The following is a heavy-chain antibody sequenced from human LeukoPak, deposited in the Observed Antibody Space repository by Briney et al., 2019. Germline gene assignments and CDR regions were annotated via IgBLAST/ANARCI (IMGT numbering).Heavy chain of an antibody. Sequence: SGGSLRLSGAASGFTFSSYWMHWVRQAPGKGLVWVSRINSDGSSTSYADSVKGRFTISRDNAKNTLYLQMNSLRAEDTAVYYCARGSGWLYYFDYWGQGTLVTVSS. CDR1: GFTFSSYW. J-gene: IGHJ4*02. V-gene: IGHV3-74*01. CDR2: INSDGSST. D-gene: IGHD6-19*01. CDR3: ARGSGWLYYFDY.